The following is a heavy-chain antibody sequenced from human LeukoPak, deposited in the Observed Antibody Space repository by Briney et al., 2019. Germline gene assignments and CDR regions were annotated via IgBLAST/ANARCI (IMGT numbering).Heavy chain of an antibody. CDR2: INPNSGGT. D-gene: IGHD2-2*01. CDR3: ARSTPDQTTAVPLDY. V-gene: IGHV1-2*02. Sequence: GASVKVSCKASGYTFTGYYMHWVRQAPGQGLEWMGWINPNSGGTNYAQKFQGRVTMTRDTSISTAYMELSRLRSDDTAVYYCARSTPDQTTAVPLDYWGQGTLVTVSS. CDR1: GYTFTGYY. J-gene: IGHJ4*02.